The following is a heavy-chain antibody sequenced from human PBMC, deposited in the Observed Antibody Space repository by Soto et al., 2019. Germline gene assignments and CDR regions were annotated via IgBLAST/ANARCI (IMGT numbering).Heavy chain of an antibody. D-gene: IGHD2-15*01. CDR2: MNPNSGNT. Sequence: ASVKVSCKASGYTFTSYDINWVRQATGQGLEWMGWMNPNSGNTGYAQKFQGRVTMTRNTSISTAYMELSSLRSEDTAVYYCARGILDCSGGSCYPHDWGQGTMVTVSS. CDR3: ARGILDCSGGSCYPHD. J-gene: IGHJ3*01. CDR1: GYTFTSYD. V-gene: IGHV1-8*01.